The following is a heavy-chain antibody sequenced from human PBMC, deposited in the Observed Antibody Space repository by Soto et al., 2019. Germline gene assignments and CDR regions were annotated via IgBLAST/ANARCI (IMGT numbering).Heavy chain of an antibody. D-gene: IGHD2-15*01. V-gene: IGHV3-23*01. CDR3: ATPIGKEHCSGGSCYSGGDY. Sequence: EVQLLESGGGLVQPGGSLRLSCAASGFTFSSYAMTWVRQAPGKGLEWVSAISASGGSTYYADSVKGRFTISRDNSKNTLYLQMNSLRAEDTAVYYCATPIGKEHCSGGSCYSGGDYWGQGTLVTVSS. CDR2: ISASGGST. J-gene: IGHJ4*02. CDR1: GFTFSSYA.